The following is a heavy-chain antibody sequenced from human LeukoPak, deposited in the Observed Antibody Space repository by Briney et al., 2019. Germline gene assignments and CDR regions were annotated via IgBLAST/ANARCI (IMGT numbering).Heavy chain of an antibody. Sequence: GASVKVSCKASGGTFSSYAISWVRQAPGQGLEWMGGIIPIFGTANYAQKFQGRVTITADESTSTAYMELGSLRSEDTAVYYCARSRYYDSSGYSPFDYWGQGTLVTVSS. CDR2: IIPIFGTA. CDR3: ARSRYYDSSGYSPFDY. J-gene: IGHJ4*02. CDR1: GGTFSSYA. D-gene: IGHD3-22*01. V-gene: IGHV1-69*13.